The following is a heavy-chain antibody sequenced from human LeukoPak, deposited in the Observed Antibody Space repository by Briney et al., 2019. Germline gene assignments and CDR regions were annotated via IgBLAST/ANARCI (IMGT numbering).Heavy chain of an antibody. D-gene: IGHD6-13*01. CDR3: AKVDSSSSLYYYYYYYMDV. J-gene: IGHJ6*03. Sequence: PSETLSLTCTVSGYSISSGYYWGWIRQPPGKGLEWIGSIYHSGSTYYNPSLKSRVTISVDTSKNQFSLKLSSVTAADTAVYYCAKVDSSSSLYYYYYYYMDVWGKGTTVTVSS. CDR2: IYHSGST. V-gene: IGHV4-38-2*02. CDR1: GYSISSGYY.